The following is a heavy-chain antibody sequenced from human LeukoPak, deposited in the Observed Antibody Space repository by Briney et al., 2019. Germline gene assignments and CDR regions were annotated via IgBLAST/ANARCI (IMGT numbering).Heavy chain of an antibody. V-gene: IGHV3-74*01. D-gene: IGHD1-26*01. CDR2: IYSDGSST. J-gene: IGHJ5*02. Sequence: GGSLRLSCAASGFTFSSYWMHWVRQAPGKGLVWVSRIYSDGSSTSYADSVKGRFTISRDNAKNTLYLQMNSLKTEDTAVYYCSPSGINFRWFDPWGQGTLVTVSS. CDR3: SPSGINFRWFDP. CDR1: GFTFSSYW.